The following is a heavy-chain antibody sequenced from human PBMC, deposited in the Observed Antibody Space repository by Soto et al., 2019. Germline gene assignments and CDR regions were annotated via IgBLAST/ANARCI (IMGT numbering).Heavy chain of an antibody. Sequence: GGSLRLSCAASGFTFSSYGMHWVRQAPGKGLEWVAVISYDGSNKYYADSVKGRFTIFRDNSKNTLYLQMNSPRAEDTAVYYCAKGSTAMTYFDYWGQGTLVTVSS. CDR3: AKGSTAMTYFDY. D-gene: IGHD5-18*01. J-gene: IGHJ4*02. V-gene: IGHV3-30*18. CDR1: GFTFSSYG. CDR2: ISYDGSNK.